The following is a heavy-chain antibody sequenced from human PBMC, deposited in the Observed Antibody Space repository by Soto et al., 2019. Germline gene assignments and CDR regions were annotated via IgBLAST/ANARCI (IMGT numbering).Heavy chain of an antibody. J-gene: IGHJ4*02. CDR3: VRGGSANYYGLFDS. D-gene: IGHD1-26*01. CDR1: GFTFSSYW. V-gene: IGHV3-74*03. CDR2: IKSDASTI. Sequence: EVQLVESGGGLVQPGVSLRLSCAASGFTFSSYWMHWVRQVPGKGLVWVSRIKSDASTIMYADSVKGRFTISRDNAKNTLYMQVNSLRPEDTAVYYCVRGGSANYYGLFDSWGQGTLVTVSS.